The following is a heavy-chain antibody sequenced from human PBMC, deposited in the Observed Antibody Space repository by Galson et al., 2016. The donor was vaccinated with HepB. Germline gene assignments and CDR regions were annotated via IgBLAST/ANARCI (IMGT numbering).Heavy chain of an antibody. D-gene: IGHD6-19*01. V-gene: IGHV3-30*18. CDR2: ISYDGRHI. Sequence: SLRLSCAASGFSFDYYAMHWVRQAPGKGLEWVAVISYDGRHIYYADYVKGRFTISRDNSKHTLYLQMNSLRAEDTAVYYCAKNLVGGYSNGWYLDNWGQGTLVTVSS. CDR3: AKNLVGGYSNGWYLDN. CDR1: GFSFDYYA. J-gene: IGHJ4*02.